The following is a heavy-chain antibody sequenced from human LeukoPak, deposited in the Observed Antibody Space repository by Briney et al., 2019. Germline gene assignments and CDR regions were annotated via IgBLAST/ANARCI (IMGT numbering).Heavy chain of an antibody. CDR2: ISGSGGRT. CDR3: AKDSEDDFGDYLDY. J-gene: IGHJ4*02. CDR1: GFTFSSYG. V-gene: IGHV3-23*01. Sequence: RGTLRLSCAASGFTFSSYGMSWVRQAPGKGLEWVSAISGSGGRTYYADSVKGRFTISRDNSKNTLSLQMNSLRAEDTAVYYCAKDSEDDFGDYLDYWGQGTLVTVSS. D-gene: IGHD4-17*01.